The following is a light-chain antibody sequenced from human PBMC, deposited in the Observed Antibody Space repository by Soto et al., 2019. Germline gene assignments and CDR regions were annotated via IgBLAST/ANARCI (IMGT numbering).Light chain of an antibody. CDR1: QSVSSSY. V-gene: IGKV3-20*01. J-gene: IGKJ2*01. CDR3: QQYGSSPRT. Sequence: EIVLTQSPGTLSLSPGERATLSCRASQSVSSSYLAWYQQKPGQAPRLLIYDASSRATGIPDRFSGSGSGTDFTLTISRLEPEDFAVYYCQQYGSSPRTCGQGTKLEIK. CDR2: DAS.